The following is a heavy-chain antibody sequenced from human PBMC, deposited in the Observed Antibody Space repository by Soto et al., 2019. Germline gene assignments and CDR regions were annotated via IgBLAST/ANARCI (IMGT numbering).Heavy chain of an antibody. CDR2: ISYDGSNK. CDR1: GFTFSSYA. D-gene: IGHD6-6*01. Sequence: SLRLSWAASGFTFSSYAMHWVRQAPGKGLEWVAVISYDGSNKYYADSVKGRFTISRDNSKNTLYLQMNSLRAEDTAVYYCAREAYSSSNFDYWGQGTLVTVSS. V-gene: IGHV3-30-3*01. J-gene: IGHJ4*02. CDR3: AREAYSSSNFDY.